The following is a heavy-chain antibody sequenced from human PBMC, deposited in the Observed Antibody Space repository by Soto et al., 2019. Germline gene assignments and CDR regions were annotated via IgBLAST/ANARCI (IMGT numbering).Heavy chain of an antibody. CDR1: GDSISSSNYY. V-gene: IGHV4-39*01. D-gene: IGHD3-10*01. Sequence: QLQLQESGPGLVKPSETLSLTCTVSGDSISSSNYYWGWIRQPPGKGLEWIGSMYNGGSTYYNPSLKSRVTISVDTSKSQFSLELSSVTAAATAVYYCARLPLSRRALDPGGQGTLVTVSS. CDR2: MYNGGST. J-gene: IGHJ5*02. CDR3: ARLPLSRRALDP.